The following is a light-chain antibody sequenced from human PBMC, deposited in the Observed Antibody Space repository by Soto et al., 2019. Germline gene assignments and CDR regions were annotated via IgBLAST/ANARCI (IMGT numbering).Light chain of an antibody. Sequence: QSVLTQPASVSGSPGQSITISCTGTSSDVGSYNLVSWYQQHPGKAPKLMIYEGSKRPSGVSNRFSGSKSGNTASLTISGLQAEDEADYYCCSRVGGGTKLTVL. CDR2: EGS. J-gene: IGLJ2*01. CDR1: SSDVGSYNL. CDR3: CSR. V-gene: IGLV2-23*01.